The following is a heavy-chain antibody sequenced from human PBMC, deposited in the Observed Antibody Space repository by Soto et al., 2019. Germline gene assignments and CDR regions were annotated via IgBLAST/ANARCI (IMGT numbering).Heavy chain of an antibody. CDR1: GFSFSSSA. J-gene: IGHJ5*02. CDR3: ARDVIRLFGYFDP. Sequence: RLSCGASGFSFSSSAMHWVRQAPGKGPEWVAVISFDGRNKYYADTVKGRFTVSRDNSKSTLLLQMDSLRVEDTAVYYCARDVIRLFGYFDPWGQGTLVTVSS. V-gene: IGHV3-30*04. CDR2: ISFDGRNK. D-gene: IGHD3-3*01.